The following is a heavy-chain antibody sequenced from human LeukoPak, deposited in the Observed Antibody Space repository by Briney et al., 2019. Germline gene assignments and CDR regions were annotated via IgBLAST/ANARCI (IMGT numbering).Heavy chain of an antibody. CDR1: GFTFSSYA. J-gene: IGHJ4*02. D-gene: IGHD1-20*01. CDR3: ASYNWGFDADY. CDR2: ISYDGSNK. V-gene: IGHV3-30-3*01. Sequence: GGSLRLSCAASGFTFSSYAMHWVRQAPGKGLEWVAVISYDGSNKYYADSVKGRFTISRDNAKNTLYLQMNSLRADDTAVYYCASYNWGFDADYWGEGALVTVSS.